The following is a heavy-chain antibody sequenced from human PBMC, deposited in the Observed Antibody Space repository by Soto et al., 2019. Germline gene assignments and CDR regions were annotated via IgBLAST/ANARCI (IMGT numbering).Heavy chain of an antibody. D-gene: IGHD5-12*01. Sequence: LSLTCAISGDSVSSNTASWNWVRQSPSRGLEWLGRTYSRSKWYNDYAVSVKSRIIINPDTSKNQFSLQLNSVTPEDTAAYYCAKGDNLGPKTGYAFDPWGQGILVTVSS. CDR1: GDSVSSNTAS. V-gene: IGHV6-1*01. CDR3: AKGDNLGPKTGYAFDP. J-gene: IGHJ5*02. CDR2: TYSRSKWYN.